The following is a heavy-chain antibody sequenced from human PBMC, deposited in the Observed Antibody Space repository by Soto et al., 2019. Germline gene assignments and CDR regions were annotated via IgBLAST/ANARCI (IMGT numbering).Heavy chain of an antibody. CDR2: INHSRST. J-gene: IGHJ5*02. CDR3: ARVVVVFAAANWFDP. CDR1: GGSFSGYY. Sequence: SETLSLTCAVYGGSFSGYYWSWIRQPPGKGLEWIGEINHSRSTNYNPSLKSRVTISVDTSKNQFSLKLSSVTAADTAVYYCARVVVVFAAANWFDPWGQGTLVTVS. V-gene: IGHV4-34*01. D-gene: IGHD2-15*01.